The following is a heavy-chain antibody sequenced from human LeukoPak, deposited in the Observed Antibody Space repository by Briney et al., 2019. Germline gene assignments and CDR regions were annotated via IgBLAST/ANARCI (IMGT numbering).Heavy chain of an antibody. CDR3: ARHVSAYNPHWYFDL. Sequence: SETLSLTCTVSGDSLSDNYWSWIRQPAGKGLEWIGRIYTSGSINYNPSLKRRVIMSIDTSKNQLSLNLRSLTAADTAVYYCARHVSAYNPHWYFDLWGRGTLVTVSA. V-gene: IGHV4-4*07. J-gene: IGHJ2*01. CDR2: IYTSGSI. CDR1: GDSLSDNY. D-gene: IGHD5-24*01.